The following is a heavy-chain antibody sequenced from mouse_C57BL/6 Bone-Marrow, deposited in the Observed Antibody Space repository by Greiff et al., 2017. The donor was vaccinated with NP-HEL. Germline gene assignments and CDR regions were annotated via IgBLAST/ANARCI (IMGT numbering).Heavy chain of an antibody. CDR1: GYEFSNYW. V-gene: IGHV1-80*01. CDR3: ARGAY. Sequence: VQLQQSGADLVKPGASVKISCKASGYEFSNYWMTWVKQRPGKGLEWIGQIYPGDGDTNYNGKFKDKATLTADKSSSTAYMQLSRLTSEDSAVYFCARGAYWGQGTLVTVSA. CDR2: IYPGDGDT. J-gene: IGHJ3*01.